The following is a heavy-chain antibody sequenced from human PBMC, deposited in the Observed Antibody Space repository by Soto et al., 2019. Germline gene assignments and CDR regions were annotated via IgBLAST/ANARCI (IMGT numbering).Heavy chain of an antibody. Sequence: PGGSLRLSCVVSWFTVSSNYMSWFRQAPGKGLEWVSFIHTSGTTYYADSVKGRFTISRDNSKNTLYLQKNSLRAEDTAVYYCARDQRDSSGYYREYFQHWGQGT. D-gene: IGHD3-22*01. CDR2: IHTSGTT. V-gene: IGHV3-66*01. J-gene: IGHJ1*01. CDR1: WFTVSSNY. CDR3: ARDQRDSSGYYREYFQH.